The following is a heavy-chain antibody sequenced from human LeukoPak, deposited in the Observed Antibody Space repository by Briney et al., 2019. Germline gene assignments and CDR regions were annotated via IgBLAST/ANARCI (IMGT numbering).Heavy chain of an antibody. V-gene: IGHV3-7*03. CDR3: ARDRDSSGSWEVNFDH. CDR1: RFTFNDYY. D-gene: IGHD6-13*01. Sequence: GGSLRLSCTASRFTFNDYYMSWIRQAPGKGLEWVASIKHDGGEKFYVDSVKGRFTISRDDAEDSLFLQMNSLRAEDTAVYYCARDRDSSGSWEVNFDHWGQGTLVTVSS. CDR2: IKHDGGEK. J-gene: IGHJ4*02.